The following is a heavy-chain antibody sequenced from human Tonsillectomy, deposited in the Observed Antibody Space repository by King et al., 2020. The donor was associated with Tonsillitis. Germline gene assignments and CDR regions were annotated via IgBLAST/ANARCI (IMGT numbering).Heavy chain of an antibody. CDR3: ARGRIGATWLDH. D-gene: IGHD3-10*01. V-gene: IGHV4-34*01. CDR1: GGSFSGYY. Sequence: VQLQQWGAGLWKPSETMSLTCAVYGGSFSGYYWSWIRQSPAKGLEWIGEINHSGSTNYNPSLKSRVTISVDTSKNQFSLKVSFVTAADTTIYYWARGRIGATWLDHWGQGTLVTVSS. CDR2: INHSGST. J-gene: IGHJ5*02.